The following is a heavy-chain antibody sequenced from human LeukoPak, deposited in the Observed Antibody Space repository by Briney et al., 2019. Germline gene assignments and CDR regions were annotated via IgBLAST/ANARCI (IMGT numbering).Heavy chain of an antibody. CDR1: GFTFSTSA. CDR2: INSESSHI. J-gene: IGHJ4*02. V-gene: IGHV3-21*01. Sequence: GGSLRLSCAASGFTFSTSAMNWVRQVPGKGLEWVSSINSESSHIYYAASVRGRFTISRDNARNSVSLQMDSLRAEDTAVYYCARGPVRYLRMGYFDYWGQGSLVTVSS. CDR3: ARGPVRYLRMGYFDY. D-gene: IGHD3-16*01.